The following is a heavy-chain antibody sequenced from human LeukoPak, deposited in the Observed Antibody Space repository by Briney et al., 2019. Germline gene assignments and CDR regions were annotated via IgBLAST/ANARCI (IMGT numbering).Heavy chain of an antibody. V-gene: IGHV4-34*01. CDR2: INHSGST. J-gene: IGHJ4*02. CDR1: GGSFSGYY. CDR3: ARFHSSGWYYFDY. Sequence: SETLSLTCAVYGGSFSGYYWSWIRQPPGKGLEWIGEINHSGSTNYNPSLKSRVTISVDTSKNQLSLKLSSVTAADTAVYYCARFHSSGWYYFDYWGQGTLVTVSS. D-gene: IGHD6-19*01.